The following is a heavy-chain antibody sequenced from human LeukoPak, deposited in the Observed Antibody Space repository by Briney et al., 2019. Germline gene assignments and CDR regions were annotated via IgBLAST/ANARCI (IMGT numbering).Heavy chain of an antibody. D-gene: IGHD5-12*01. CDR2: IYSSGST. V-gene: IGHV4-59*08. Sequence: SETLSLTCTVSGGPISSYYWTWIRQPPGKELEWIGYIYSSGSTTYNPSLKSRVAISVDTPENQFSLKLSSVTAADTAVYYCARHRVATTFFDFWGQGSLVTVS. J-gene: IGHJ4*02. CDR1: GGPISSYY. CDR3: ARHRVATTFFDF.